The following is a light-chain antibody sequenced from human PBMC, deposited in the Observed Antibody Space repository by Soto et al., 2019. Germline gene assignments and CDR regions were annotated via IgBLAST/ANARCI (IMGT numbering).Light chain of an antibody. CDR3: LRYDNWPWT. CDR1: QSVGND. V-gene: IGKV3-15*01. J-gene: IGKJ1*01. Sequence: EMVMPQSPATLSSCPGEKVILSGTTSQSVGNDLAWYQEKHGQAPRLLIYGESTRATAFPPRFSGSGSGTEFTLTIRSLQYEDFEVYYCLRYDNWPWTCG. CDR2: GES.